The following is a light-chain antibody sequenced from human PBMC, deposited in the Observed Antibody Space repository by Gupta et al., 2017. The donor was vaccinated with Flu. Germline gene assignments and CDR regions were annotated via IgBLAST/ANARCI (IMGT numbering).Light chain of an antibody. CDR1: SSDIGGYDY. V-gene: IGLV2-14*03. CDR3: TSYTTSDTWV. CDR2: DVN. Sequence: TISCTGTSSDIGGYDYVSWYQQHPGKAPKRVIYDVNNRPSGVSPRFSGSKSGTTASLTISGLQAEDEADYYCTSYTTSDTWVFGGGTKLTVL. J-gene: IGLJ3*02.